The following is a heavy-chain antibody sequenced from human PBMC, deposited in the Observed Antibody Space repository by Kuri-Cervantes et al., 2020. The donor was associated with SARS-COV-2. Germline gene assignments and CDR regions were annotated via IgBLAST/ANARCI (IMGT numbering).Heavy chain of an antibody. CDR2: IYTSGST. D-gene: IGHD3-22*01. Sequence: SETLSLTCTVSGGSISSHYWSWIRQPAGKGLEWIGRIYTSGSTNYNPSLKSRVTMSVDTSKNQFSLKLSSVTAADTAVYYCARDSKDKNPTYYYDSSGYYYLSAFDIWGQGTMVTVSS. CDR3: ARDSKDKNPTYYYDSSGYYYLSAFDI. V-gene: IGHV4-4*07. CDR1: GGSISSHY. J-gene: IGHJ3*02.